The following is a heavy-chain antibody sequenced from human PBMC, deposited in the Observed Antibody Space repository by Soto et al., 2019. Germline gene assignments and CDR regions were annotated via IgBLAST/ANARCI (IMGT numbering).Heavy chain of an antibody. CDR2: IYYTGIT. Sequence: SETLSLTCTVSGDSISYYYLNWIRQPPGKGLEWIAHIYYTGITSYNPSLKSRVTISVDVSKNHISLKLGSVTAADTAVYYCARGARYWFDPWGQAPLVTV. CDR1: GDSISYYY. J-gene: IGHJ5*02. CDR3: ARGARYWFDP. V-gene: IGHV4-59*01.